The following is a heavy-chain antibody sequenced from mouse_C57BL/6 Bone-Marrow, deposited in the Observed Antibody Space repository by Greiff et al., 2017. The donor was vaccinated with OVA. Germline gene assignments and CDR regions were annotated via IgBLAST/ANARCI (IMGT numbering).Heavy chain of an antibody. V-gene: IGHV1-82*01. D-gene: IGHD2-1*01. CDR3: AKREGNPFDY. CDR2: IYPGDGDT. CDR1: GYAFSSSW. Sequence: VQLQQPGPELVKPGASVKISCKASGYAFSSSWMTWVKQRPGKGLEWIGRIYPGDGDTNYNGKFKGKATLTADKSSSTAYMQLSSLTSEDSAVYFCAKREGNPFDYCGRGTTLTVSA. J-gene: IGHJ2*01.